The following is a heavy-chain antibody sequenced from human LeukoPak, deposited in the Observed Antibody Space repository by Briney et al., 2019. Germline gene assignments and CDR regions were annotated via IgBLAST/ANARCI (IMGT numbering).Heavy chain of an antibody. V-gene: IGHV4-59*01. J-gene: IGHJ4*02. CDR2: IYYSGST. Sequence: SETLSLTCTVSGGSISSYYWSWIRQPPGKGLEWIGYIYYSGSTNYNPSLKSRVTISVDTSKNQFSLKLSSVTAADMAVYYCARGESANFDYWGQGTLVTVSS. CDR1: GGSISSYY. CDR3: ARGESANFDY.